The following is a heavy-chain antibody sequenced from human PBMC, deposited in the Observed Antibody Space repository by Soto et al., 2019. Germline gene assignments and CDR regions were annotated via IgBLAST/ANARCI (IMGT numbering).Heavy chain of an antibody. J-gene: IGHJ4*01. CDR3: SNASTPYYLLDY. V-gene: IGHV5-51*01. CDR2: ICPGDSES. Sequence: GESLKISCKGSGYNFTNYWIGWVRQMPGKGLEWMGIICPGDSESRYSPSFQGQVTFSVDKSISTAYLQWSSLKASDTAVYYCSNASTPYYLLDYCGHGYLVTVSS. CDR1: GYNFTNYW. D-gene: IGHD3-22*01.